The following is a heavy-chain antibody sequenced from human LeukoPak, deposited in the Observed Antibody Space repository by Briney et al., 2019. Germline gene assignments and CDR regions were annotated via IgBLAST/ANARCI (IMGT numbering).Heavy chain of an antibody. CDR3: ARGRRILTYYYDSSGPSGAFDI. CDR1: GYTFTSYD. D-gene: IGHD3-22*01. J-gene: IGHJ3*02. Sequence: ASVKVSCKASGYTFTSYDINWVRQATGQGLEWMGWMNPNSGNTGYAQKFQGRVTMTRNISISTAYMELSSLRSEDTAVYYCARGRRILTYYYDSSGPSGAFDIWGQGTMVTVSS. V-gene: IGHV1-8*01. CDR2: MNPNSGNT.